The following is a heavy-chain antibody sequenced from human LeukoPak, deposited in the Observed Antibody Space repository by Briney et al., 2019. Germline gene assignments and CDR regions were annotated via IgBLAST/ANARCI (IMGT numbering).Heavy chain of an antibody. CDR2: ISWNSGSI. CDR3: AKDDLAFSRAPRAFDI. Sequence: GGSLRLSCAASGFTFSSYWMHWVRQAPGKGLEWVSGISWNSGSIGYADSVKGRFTISRDNAKNSLYLQMNSLRAEDMALHYCAKDDLAFSRAPRAFDIWGQGTMVTVSS. CDR1: GFTFSSYW. J-gene: IGHJ3*02. V-gene: IGHV3-9*03. D-gene: IGHD3-10*01.